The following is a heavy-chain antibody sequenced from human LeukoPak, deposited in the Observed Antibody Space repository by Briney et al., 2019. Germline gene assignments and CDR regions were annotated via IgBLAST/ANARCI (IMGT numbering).Heavy chain of an antibody. J-gene: IGHJ4*02. CDR2: ISSSSSYI. CDR1: GFTFSSYS. Sequence: PGGSLRLSCAASGFTFSSYSMNWVRQAPGKGLEWVSSISSSSSYIYYADSVKGRFTISRDNAKNSLYLQMNSLRAEDTAVYYCASSPAGATRYWGQGTLVTVSS. D-gene: IGHD1-26*01. CDR3: ASSPAGATRY. V-gene: IGHV3-21*01.